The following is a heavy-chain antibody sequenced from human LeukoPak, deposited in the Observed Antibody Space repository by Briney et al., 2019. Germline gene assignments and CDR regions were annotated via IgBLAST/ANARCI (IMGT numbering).Heavy chain of an antibody. Sequence: SEALPLTCAVSGYSISSGYYWGWIRQPPGKGLEWIGSIYHSGSTYYNPSLKSRVTISVDTSKNQFSLKLSSVTAADTAVYYCARDARDGYIHYWGQGTLVTVSS. D-gene: IGHD5-24*01. V-gene: IGHV4-38-2*01. J-gene: IGHJ4*02. CDR3: ARDARDGYIHY. CDR2: IYHSGST. CDR1: GYSISSGYY.